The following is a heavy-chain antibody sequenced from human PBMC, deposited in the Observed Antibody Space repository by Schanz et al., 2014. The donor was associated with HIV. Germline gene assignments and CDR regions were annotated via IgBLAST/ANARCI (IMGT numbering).Heavy chain of an antibody. CDR2: ISFDGSNK. CDR3: AKVPVAHYYYGMDV. CDR1: GFTFNVYG. V-gene: IGHV3-30*18. Sequence: QVQLVESGGGVVRPGRSLRLSCTATGFTFNVYGMHWVRQAPGKGLEWVAVISFDGSNKYYADSVKGRFTISRDNSKSTLFLQMNSLRAEDTAVYYCAKVPVAHYYYGMDVWGQGTTVTVSS. J-gene: IGHJ6*02.